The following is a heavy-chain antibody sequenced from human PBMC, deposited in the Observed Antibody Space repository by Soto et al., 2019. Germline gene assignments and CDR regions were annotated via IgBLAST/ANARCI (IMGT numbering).Heavy chain of an antibody. CDR3: ARGVPAPLVATREHYYYYYMDV. CDR1: GYTFTSYG. Sequence: GASVKVSCKASGYTFTSYGISWVRQAPGQGLEWMGWISAYNGNTNYAQKLQGRVTMTTDTSTSTAYMELRSLRSDDTAVYYCARGVPAPLVATREHYYYYYMDVWGKGTTVTVSS. V-gene: IGHV1-18*01. J-gene: IGHJ6*03. CDR2: ISAYNGNT. D-gene: IGHD5-12*01.